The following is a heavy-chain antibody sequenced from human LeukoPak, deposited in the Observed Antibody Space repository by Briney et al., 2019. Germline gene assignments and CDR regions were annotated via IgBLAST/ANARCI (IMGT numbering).Heavy chain of an antibody. V-gene: IGHV3-7*01. J-gene: IGHJ4*02. Sequence: GGSLRLSCEASGFTFNNYWMTWVRQAPARGPEWVANINQDGSEVSYGDSVKGRFTISRDNAKNSLYLQMSGLRGEDTAVYYCTNRAGLPTNKPWCFDHWGQGTLVTVSS. CDR2: INQDGSEV. CDR1: GFTFNNYW. CDR3: TNRAGLPTNKPWCFDH. D-gene: IGHD2-15*01.